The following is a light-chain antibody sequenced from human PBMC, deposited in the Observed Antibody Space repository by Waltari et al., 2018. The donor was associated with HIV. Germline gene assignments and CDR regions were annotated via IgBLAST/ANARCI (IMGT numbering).Light chain of an antibody. V-gene: IGLV1-47*01. CDR3: AAWDDRLSGWV. Sequence: QSVLTHPPSASGRPGQSITIPCSGASSNLGNNYVYWYQHLPGTAPKLLIYRNDQRPSGVPDRFSGSKSGTSVTLVISGLRSEDEADYYCAAWDDRLSGWVFGGGTKLTVL. J-gene: IGLJ3*02. CDR1: SSNLGNNY. CDR2: RND.